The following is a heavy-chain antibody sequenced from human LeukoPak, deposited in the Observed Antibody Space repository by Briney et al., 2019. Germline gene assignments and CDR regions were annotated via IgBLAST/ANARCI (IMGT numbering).Heavy chain of an antibody. CDR1: GFTFNSYS. CDR2: ISGGSSYI. J-gene: IGHJ3*01. Sequence: GGSLRLSCAASGFTFNSYSMNWVRQTPGKGLEWVSSISGGSSYIYYADSVKGRFTISRDNAKNSLYLQMNNLRAEDTAVYYCARMTTVTTEGTWGQGTMVTVSS. V-gene: IGHV3-21*01. CDR3: ARMTTVTTEGT. D-gene: IGHD4-17*01.